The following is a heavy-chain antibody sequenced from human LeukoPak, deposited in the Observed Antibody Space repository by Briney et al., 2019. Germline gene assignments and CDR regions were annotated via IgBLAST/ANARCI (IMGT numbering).Heavy chain of an antibody. J-gene: IGHJ4*02. Sequence: GSLRLSCAASGFTFSSYSMNWIRQPPGKGLEWIGEINHSGSTYYNPSLKSRVTISVDSSKNQFSLKLTSVTAADTAVYYCATLGEYYDSSGYYYNWGQGTLVTVSS. CDR1: GFTFSSYS. V-gene: IGHV4-34*08. D-gene: IGHD3-22*01. CDR2: INHSGST. CDR3: ATLGEYYDSSGYYYN.